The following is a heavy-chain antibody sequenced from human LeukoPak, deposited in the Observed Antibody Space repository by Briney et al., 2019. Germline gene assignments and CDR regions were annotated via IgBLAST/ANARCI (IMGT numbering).Heavy chain of an antibody. CDR2: INPNSGGT. CDR3: ARADGSTSCYTGCYFDY. CDR1: GYTFTGYY. J-gene: IGHJ4*02. V-gene: IGHV1-2*02. D-gene: IGHD2-2*02. Sequence: GASVKVSCKASGYTFTGYYMHWVRQAPGQGLEWMGWINPNSGGTNYAQKFQGRVTMTRDTSISTAYMELSRLRSDDTAVYYCARADGSTSCYTGCYFDYWGQGTLVTVSS.